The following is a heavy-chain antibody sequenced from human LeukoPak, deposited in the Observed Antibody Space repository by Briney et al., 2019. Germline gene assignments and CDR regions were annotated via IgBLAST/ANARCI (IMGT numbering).Heavy chain of an antibody. CDR2: ISSSSSTI. J-gene: IGHJ4*02. D-gene: IGHD6-13*01. V-gene: IGHV3-48*01. CDR1: GFTFSSHS. Sequence: GGSLRLSCAASGFTFSSHSMDWVRQAPGKGLEWVSYISSSSSTIYYADSVKGRFTISRDNAKNSLYLQMNSLRAEDTAVYYCARGGGAVAGTFDYWGQGTLVTVSS. CDR3: ARGGGAVAGTFDY.